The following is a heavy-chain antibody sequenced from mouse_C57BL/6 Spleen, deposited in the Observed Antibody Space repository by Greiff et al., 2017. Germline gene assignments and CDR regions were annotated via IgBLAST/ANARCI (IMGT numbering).Heavy chain of an antibody. J-gene: IGHJ3*01. Sequence: VKLMESGPELVKPGASVKISCKASGYSFTSYYIHWVKQRPGQGLEWIGWIYPGSGNTKYNEKFKGKATLTADTSSSTAYMQLSCLTSEDSAVYYCARDYYGGFAYWGQGTLVTVSA. D-gene: IGHD1-2*01. V-gene: IGHV1-66*01. CDR1: GYSFTSYY. CDR2: IYPGSGNT. CDR3: ARDYYGGFAY.